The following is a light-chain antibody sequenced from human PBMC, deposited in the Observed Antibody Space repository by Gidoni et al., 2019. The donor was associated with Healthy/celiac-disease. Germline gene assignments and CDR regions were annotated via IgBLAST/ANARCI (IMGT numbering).Light chain of an antibody. V-gene: IGKV1-5*03. CDR1: QSISSW. Sequence: DIHITQSPSTLSASVGDRVTITCRASQSISSWLAWYQQKPGKAPKLLIYKASSLESGVPSRFSGSGSGTEFTLTISSLQPDDFATYYCQQYNSYLFTFGPGTKVDIK. CDR2: KAS. J-gene: IGKJ3*01. CDR3: QQYNSYLFT.